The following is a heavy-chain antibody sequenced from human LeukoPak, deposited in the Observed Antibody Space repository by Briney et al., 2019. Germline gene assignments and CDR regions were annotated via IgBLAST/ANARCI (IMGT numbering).Heavy chain of an antibody. Sequence: GASVKVSCKASGYTFTGYYIHWMRQAPGQGLEWMGWINPNSGGTNYAQKFQGRVTMTRDTSISTAYMELSRLRSDDTAVYYCARSIITSSNYYYYYMDVWGKGTTVTVSS. CDR2: INPNSGGT. J-gene: IGHJ6*03. V-gene: IGHV1-2*02. CDR3: ARSIITSSNYYYYYMDV. D-gene: IGHD6-6*01. CDR1: GYTFTGYY.